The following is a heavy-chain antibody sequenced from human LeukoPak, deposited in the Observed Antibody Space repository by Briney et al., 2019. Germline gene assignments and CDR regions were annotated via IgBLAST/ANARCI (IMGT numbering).Heavy chain of an antibody. J-gene: IGHJ4*02. D-gene: IGHD6-13*01. Sequence: TGGSLRLSCAASGFTFSSYWMSWVRKAPGKGLEWVANIKQDGSEKYYMDSVKGRFTISRDNAKNSLYLQMNSLRAEDTAVYYCARGGYSSSWYYFDYWGQGTLVTVSS. V-gene: IGHV3-7*01. CDR2: IKQDGSEK. CDR3: ARGGYSSSWYYFDY. CDR1: GFTFSSYW.